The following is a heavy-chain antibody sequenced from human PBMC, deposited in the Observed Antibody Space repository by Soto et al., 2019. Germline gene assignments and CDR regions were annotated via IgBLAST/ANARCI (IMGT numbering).Heavy chain of an antibody. CDR3: AREYYYTMDV. CDR1: GFTFRDYY. Sequence: QVQLVESGGGLVRPGGSLRLSCEASGFTFRDYYMTWFRQAPGKGLEWLSYIDSSTKYTNYADSVKGRFTISRDNAKNSLYLQRNSLRADDTAVYYCAREYYYTMDVWGQWNMVTVSS. J-gene: IGHJ6*02. CDR2: IDSSTKYT. V-gene: IGHV3-11*05.